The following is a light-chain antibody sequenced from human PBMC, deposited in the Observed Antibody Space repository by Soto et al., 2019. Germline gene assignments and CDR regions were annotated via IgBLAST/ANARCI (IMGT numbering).Light chain of an antibody. V-gene: IGKV3-20*01. CDR1: QSVSSNY. J-gene: IGKJ4*01. Sequence: EIVLTQSPGTLSLSPGERATLSCRASQSVSSNYLAWYRQKPGQAPRLLIYGASSRASGIPDRFSGSGSGTDFTLTISRLEPEDFAVYYCQQYGSSPLTFVGGTKVEIK. CDR3: QQYGSSPLT. CDR2: GAS.